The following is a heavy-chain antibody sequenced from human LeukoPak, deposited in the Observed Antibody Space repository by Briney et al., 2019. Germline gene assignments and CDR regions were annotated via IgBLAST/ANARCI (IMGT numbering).Heavy chain of an antibody. CDR1: GFTFSSYG. V-gene: IGHV3-33*01. J-gene: IGHJ3*02. Sequence: GRSLRLSCAASGFTFSSYGMHWVRQAPGKGLEWVAVIWYDGSNKYYADSVKGRFTISRDNSKNTLYLQMNSLRAEDTAVYYCARGREGYYDSSGFGAFDIWGQGTMVTVSS. D-gene: IGHD3-22*01. CDR3: ARGREGYYDSSGFGAFDI. CDR2: IWYDGSNK.